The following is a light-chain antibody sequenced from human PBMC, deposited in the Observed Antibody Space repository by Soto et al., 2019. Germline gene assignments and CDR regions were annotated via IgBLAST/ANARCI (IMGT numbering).Light chain of an antibody. Sequence: QSVLTRPPSVSGTPGQRVTISCSGSRSNIGSNTVNWYQDLPGTAPKLLVYDNHHRPSGVPDRFSGSKSGTSASLAISGLQSEDEAEYYCAAWDDSLNAFYVFGTGTKV. CDR3: AAWDDSLNAFYV. CDR2: DNH. J-gene: IGLJ1*01. CDR1: RSNIGSNT. V-gene: IGLV1-44*01.